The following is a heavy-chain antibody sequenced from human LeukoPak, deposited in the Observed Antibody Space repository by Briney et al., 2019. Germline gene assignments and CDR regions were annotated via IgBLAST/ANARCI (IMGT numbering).Heavy chain of an antibody. CDR2: ISSDGGST. J-gene: IGHJ4*02. D-gene: IGHD6-19*01. CDR3: VNQISGWVY. CDR1: GFSFSSLR. Sequence: GGSLRLSCSASGFSFSSLRMHWVRQAPGKGLEYVSGISSDGGSTYYADSVKGRFTISRDNSKNTLSLQVSSLRPEDTAVYYCVNQISGWVYWGRGTLVTVSS. V-gene: IGHV3-64D*06.